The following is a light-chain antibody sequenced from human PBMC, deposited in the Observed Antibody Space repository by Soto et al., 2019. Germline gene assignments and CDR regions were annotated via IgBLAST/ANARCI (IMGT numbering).Light chain of an antibody. J-gene: IGKJ1*01. CDR1: QSVSSSY. V-gene: IGKV3-20*01. CDR2: GES. CDR3: QQYGSSPWT. Sequence: EIVLTPSPGTLSLSPGERATLSCRASQSVSSSYLAWYQQKPGQAPRLLIYGESSRATGIPDRFSGSGSGTDFTLNISRLEPEDFAVYYCQQYGSSPWTVGQGTKVEIK.